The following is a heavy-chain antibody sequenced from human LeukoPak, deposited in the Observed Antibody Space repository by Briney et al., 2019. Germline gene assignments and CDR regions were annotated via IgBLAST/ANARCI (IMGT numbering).Heavy chain of an antibody. V-gene: IGHV4-4*07. Sequence: SETLSLTCTVSGGSISSYYWSWIRQPAGKGLEWIGRIYTSGSTNYNPSLKSRVTMSVDTSKNQFSLKLSSVTAADTAVYCCARLGRNSSGYLARPYYFDYWGQGTLVTVSS. CDR3: ARLGRNSSGYLARPYYFDY. CDR2: IYTSGST. CDR1: GGSISSYY. J-gene: IGHJ4*02. D-gene: IGHD3-22*01.